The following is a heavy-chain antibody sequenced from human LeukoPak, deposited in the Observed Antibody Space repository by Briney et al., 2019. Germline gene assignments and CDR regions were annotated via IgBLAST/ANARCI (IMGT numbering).Heavy chain of an antibody. V-gene: IGHV4-4*07. CDR2: IYTSGST. CDR1: GGSISSYY. D-gene: IGHD3-22*01. J-gene: IGHJ5*02. CDR3: ARGYYDSSGSYRYGNWFDP. Sequence: SETLSLTCTVSGGSISSYYWSWIRQPAGKGLEWIGRIYTSGSTNYNPSLKSRVTISVDKSKNQFSLKLSSVTAADTAVYYCARGYYDSSGSYRYGNWFDPWGQGTLVTVSS.